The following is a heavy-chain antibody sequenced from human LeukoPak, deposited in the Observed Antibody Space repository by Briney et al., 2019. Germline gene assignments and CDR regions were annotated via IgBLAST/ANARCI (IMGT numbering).Heavy chain of an antibody. V-gene: IGHV3-23*01. CDR2: ISGSGGST. Sequence: PGGSLRLSCAASGFTFSSYAMSWVRQAPGKGLEWVSAISGSGGSTYYADSVKGRFTISRDNSKNTLYLQMNSLRAEDTAVYYCAKPAMGEVVDPSGSSFDYWGQGTLVTVSS. CDR3: AKPAMGEVVDPSGSSFDY. CDR1: GFTFSSYA. D-gene: IGHD2-15*01. J-gene: IGHJ4*02.